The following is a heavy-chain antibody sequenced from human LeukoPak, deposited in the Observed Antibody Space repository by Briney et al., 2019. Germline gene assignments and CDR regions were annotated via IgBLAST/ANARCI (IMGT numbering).Heavy chain of an antibody. V-gene: IGHV3-23*01. CDR3: AKDLYYYDSSGYPALFDY. Sequence: GGTLRLSCAASGFTFSSYGMSWVRQAPGKGLEWVSAISGSGGSTYYADSVKGRFTISRDNSKNTLYLQMNSLRAEDTAVYYCAKDLYYYDSSGYPALFDYWGQGTLVTVSS. J-gene: IGHJ4*02. CDR1: GFTFSSYG. D-gene: IGHD3-22*01. CDR2: ISGSGGST.